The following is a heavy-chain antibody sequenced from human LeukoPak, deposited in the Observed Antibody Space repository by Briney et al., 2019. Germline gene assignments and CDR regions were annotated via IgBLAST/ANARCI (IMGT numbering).Heavy chain of an antibody. D-gene: IGHD2-15*01. J-gene: IGHJ4*02. CDR1: GYTFTSYD. CDR3: ARARYCSGGSCYGGPFDY. CDR2: MNPNSGNT. Sequence: ASVKVSCKASGYTFTSYDINWVRQATGQGLEWMGWMNPNSGNTGYAQKFQGRVTITRNTSISTAYMELSSLRSEDTAVYYCARARYCSGGSCYGGPFDYWGQGTLVTVSS. V-gene: IGHV1-8*03.